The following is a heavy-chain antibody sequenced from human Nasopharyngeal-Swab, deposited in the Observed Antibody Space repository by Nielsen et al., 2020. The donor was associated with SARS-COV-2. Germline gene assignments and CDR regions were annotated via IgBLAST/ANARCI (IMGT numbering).Heavy chain of an antibody. CDR1: GYTFTSYY. CDR3: ARDDYGDYGYFGH. J-gene: IGHJ4*02. D-gene: IGHD4-17*01. CDR2: INPSGGST. Sequence: ASVKVSCKASGYTFTSYYMHWVRQAPGQGLEWMGIINPSGGSTSYAQKFQGRVTMTSDTSINTAYMELRRLRSDDTAVYYCARDDYGDYGYFGHWGQGTLVTVSS. V-gene: IGHV1-46*01.